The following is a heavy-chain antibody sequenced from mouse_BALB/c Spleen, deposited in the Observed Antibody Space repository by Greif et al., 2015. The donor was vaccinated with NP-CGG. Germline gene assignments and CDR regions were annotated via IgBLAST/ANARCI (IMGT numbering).Heavy chain of an antibody. CDR3: ARGDGYNYFDY. CDR2: ISSGGST. J-gene: IGHJ2*01. V-gene: IGHV5-6-5*01. CDR1: GFTFSSYA. Sequence: EVHLVESGGGLVKPGGSLKLSCAASGFTFSSYAMSWVRQTPEKRLEWVASISSGGSTYYPDSVKGRFTISRDNARNILYLQMSSLRSEDTAMYYCARGDGYNYFDYWGQGTTLTVSS. D-gene: IGHD2-3*01.